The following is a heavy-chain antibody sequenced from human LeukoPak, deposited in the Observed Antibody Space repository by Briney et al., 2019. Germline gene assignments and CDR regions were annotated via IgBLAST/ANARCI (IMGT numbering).Heavy chain of an antibody. CDR2: IIPILGIA. J-gene: IGHJ4*02. CDR3: ARGSTIAAAGQFDY. D-gene: IGHD6-13*01. V-gene: IGHV1-69*04. CDR1: GGTFSSYA. Sequence: SVKVSCKASGGTFSSYAISWVRQAPGQGLEWMGRIIPILGIANYAQKFQGRVTITADKSTSTAYMELSSLRSEDTAVYYCARGSTIAAAGQFDYWGQGTLVTVSS.